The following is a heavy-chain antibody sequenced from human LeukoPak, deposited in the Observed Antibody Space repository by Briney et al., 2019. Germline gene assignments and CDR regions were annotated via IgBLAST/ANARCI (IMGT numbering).Heavy chain of an antibody. V-gene: IGHV1-69*13. D-gene: IGHD2-2*01. CDR3: ARDLGDIVVVPATDSYYYGMDV. J-gene: IGHJ6*04. Sequence: ASVKVSCKASGGTFSSYAISWVRQAPGQGLEWMGGIIPIFGTANYAQKFQGGVTITADESTSTAYMELSSLRSEDTAVYYCARDLGDIVVVPATDSYYYGMDVWGKGTTVTVSS. CDR2: IIPIFGTA. CDR1: GGTFSSYA.